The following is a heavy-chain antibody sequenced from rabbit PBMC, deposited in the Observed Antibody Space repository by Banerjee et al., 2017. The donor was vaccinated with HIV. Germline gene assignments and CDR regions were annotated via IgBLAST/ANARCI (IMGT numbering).Heavy chain of an antibody. J-gene: IGHJ4*01. CDR3: ARAGSGVNYYRLYSFML. CDR2: IDGGVSGNT. CDR1: GFSFSSSYW. D-gene: IGHD1-1*01. Sequence: QSLEESGGDLVKPGASLTLTCTASGFSFSSSYWMSWVRQAPGKGLEWIACIDGGVSGNTYYANWAKGRFTISKTSSTTVTLQMTSLTAADTATYFCARAGSGVNYYRLYSFMLWGQGTLVTVS. V-gene: IGHV1S40*01.